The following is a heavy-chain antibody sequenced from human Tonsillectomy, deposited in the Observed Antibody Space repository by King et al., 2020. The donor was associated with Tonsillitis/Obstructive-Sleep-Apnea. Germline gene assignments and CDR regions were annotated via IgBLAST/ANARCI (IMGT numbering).Heavy chain of an antibody. D-gene: IGHD2-2*01. V-gene: IGHV3-21*01. CDR3: ARDNTRYCSSISCYQPHDY. Sequence: VQLVESGGGLVKPGGSLRLSCAASGFTFSSYSMHWVRQAPGKGLEWVSSISSSSSYIYYADSVKGRFTISRDNAKNTLYLQMNSLRAEDTAVYYCARDNTRYCSSISCYQPHDYWGQGTLVTVSS. CDR1: GFTFSSYS. CDR2: ISSSSSYI. J-gene: IGHJ4*02.